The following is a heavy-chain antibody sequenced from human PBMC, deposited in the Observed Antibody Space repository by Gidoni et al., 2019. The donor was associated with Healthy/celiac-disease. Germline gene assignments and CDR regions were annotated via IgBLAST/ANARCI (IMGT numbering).Heavy chain of an antibody. J-gene: IGHJ4*02. CDR2: IYYSGST. Sequence: QLQLQESGPGLVKPSETLSLTCTVSGGSISSSSYYWGWIRQPPGKGLEWIGSIYYSGSTYYNPSLKSRVTISVDTSKNQFSLKLSSVTAADTAVYYCARQRWLRSLDYWGQGTLVTVSS. CDR3: ARQRWLRSLDY. V-gene: IGHV4-39*01. CDR1: GGSISSSSYY. D-gene: IGHD5-12*01.